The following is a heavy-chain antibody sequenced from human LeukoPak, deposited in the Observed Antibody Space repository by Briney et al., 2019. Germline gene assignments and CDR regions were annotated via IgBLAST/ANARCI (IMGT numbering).Heavy chain of an antibody. D-gene: IGHD6-13*01. CDR2: ISSSSSYI. CDR3: ASQYTSSRIFDD. V-gene: IGHV3-21*01. J-gene: IGHJ4*02. CDR1: GFTFSSYS. Sequence: GGSLRLSCAASGFTFSSYSMNWVRQAPGKGLEWVSSISSSSSYIYYADSVKGRFTISRDNAKNSLYLQMNSLRAEDTAVYFCASQYTSSRIFDDWGQGTLVTVSS.